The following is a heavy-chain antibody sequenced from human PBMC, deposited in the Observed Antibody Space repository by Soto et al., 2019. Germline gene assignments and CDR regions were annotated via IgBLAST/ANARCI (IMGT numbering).Heavy chain of an antibody. J-gene: IGHJ3*02. V-gene: IGHV3-11*01. CDR1: GFTFSHYY. CDR2: ISSSGSTI. D-gene: IGHD3-22*01. CDR3: ARDPSITLILVAFAFDI. Sequence: QVQLVESGGGLVKPGGSLRLSCAASGFTFSHYYMSWVRQAPGKGLEWVSYISSSGSTIYYADSVKGRFTISRDNAKNSLYLQMNSLRAEDTAVYYCARDPSITLILVAFAFDIWGQGTMVTVSS.